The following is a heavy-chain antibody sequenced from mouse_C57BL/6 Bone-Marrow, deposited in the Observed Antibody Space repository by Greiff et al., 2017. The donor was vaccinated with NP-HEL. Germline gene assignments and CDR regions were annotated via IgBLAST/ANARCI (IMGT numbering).Heavy chain of an antibody. CDR1: GFTFSSYA. D-gene: IGHD1-1*01. J-gene: IGHJ1*03. CDR2: ISSGGDYI. Sequence: VQLKESGEGLVKPGGSLKLSCAASGFTFSSYAMSWVRQTPEKRLEWVAYISSGGDYIYYADTVKGRFTISRDNARNTLYLQMSSLKSEDTAMYYCTRGGDYYGSSHWYFDVWGTGTTVTVSS. CDR3: TRGGDYYGSSHWYFDV. V-gene: IGHV5-9-1*02.